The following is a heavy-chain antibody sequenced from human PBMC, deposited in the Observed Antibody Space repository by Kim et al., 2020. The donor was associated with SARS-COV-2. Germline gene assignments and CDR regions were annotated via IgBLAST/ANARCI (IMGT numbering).Heavy chain of an antibody. CDR2: K. J-gene: IGHJ4*02. D-gene: IGHD6-19*01. V-gene: IGHV3-33*01. Sequence: KYYADSVKGRFTISRDNSKNTLYLQMNSLRAEDTAVYYCARSYSSGCGDYWGQGTLVTVSS. CDR3: ARSYSSGCGDY.